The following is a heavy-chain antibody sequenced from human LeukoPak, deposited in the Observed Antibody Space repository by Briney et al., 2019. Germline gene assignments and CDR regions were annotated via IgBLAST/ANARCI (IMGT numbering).Heavy chain of an antibody. V-gene: IGHV3-21*01. Sequence: GGSLRLSCAASGFTFSSYSMNWVRQTPGKGLEWVSPISSSSSYIYYADSVKGRFTISRDNAKNSLYLQMNSLRAEDTAVYYCARDLSGGIVLDYWGQGTLVTVSS. CDR2: ISSSSSYI. J-gene: IGHJ4*02. D-gene: IGHD2-15*01. CDR1: GFTFSSYS. CDR3: ARDLSGGIVLDY.